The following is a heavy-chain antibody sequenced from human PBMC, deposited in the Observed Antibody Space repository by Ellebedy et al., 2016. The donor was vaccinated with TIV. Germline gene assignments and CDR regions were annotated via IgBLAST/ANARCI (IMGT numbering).Heavy chain of an antibody. CDR3: ARGSSSWYAPIDY. CDR2: ISSNGGST. CDR1: GFTFSSYA. J-gene: IGHJ4*02. D-gene: IGHD6-13*01. Sequence: GESLKLSCAASGFTFSSYAMHWVRQAPGKGLEYVSAISSNGGSTYYADSVKGRFTISRDNSKNTLYLQMGSLRAEDMAVYYCARGSSSWYAPIDYWGQGTLVTVSS. V-gene: IGHV3-64*02.